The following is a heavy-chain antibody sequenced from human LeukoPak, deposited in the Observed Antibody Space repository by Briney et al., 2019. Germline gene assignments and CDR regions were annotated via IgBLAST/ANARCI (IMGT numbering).Heavy chain of an antibody. CDR2: ICGSGGST. CDR3: AKERSYSSSWYGVCYY. D-gene: IGHD6-13*01. J-gene: IGHJ4*02. V-gene: IGHV3-23*01. CDR1: GFTFSSYA. Sequence: GGSLRLSCAASGFTFSSYAMSWVRQAPGKGLEWVSAICGSGGSTYYADSVKGRFTIPRDNSKNTLYLQMNSLRAEDTAVYYCAKERSYSSSWYGVCYYWGQGTLVTVSS.